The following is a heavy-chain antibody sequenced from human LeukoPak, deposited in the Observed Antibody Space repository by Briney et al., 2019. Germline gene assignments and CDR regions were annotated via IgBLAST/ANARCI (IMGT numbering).Heavy chain of an antibody. J-gene: IGHJ4*02. CDR1: GYTFSNYG. D-gene: IGHD2-21*02. V-gene: IGHV1-18*04. Sequence: ASVKVSCKASGYTFSNYGISWVRQAPGLGLEWMGWTSYNGNTNYAQKFQDRVTMTTDTSTTTAYMELRSLESDDTAVYYCARGGGSCSGDCYSLDYWGPGTLVSVSS. CDR3: ARGGGSCSGDCYSLDY. CDR2: TSYNGNT.